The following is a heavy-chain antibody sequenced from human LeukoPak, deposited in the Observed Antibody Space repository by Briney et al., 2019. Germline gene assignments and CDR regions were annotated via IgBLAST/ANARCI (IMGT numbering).Heavy chain of an antibody. CDR2: ISAYNGNT. D-gene: IGHD2-21*02. J-gene: IGHJ6*03. V-gene: IGHV1-18*01. CDR3: ARVGGDYFRYYYYYMDV. CDR1: GYTFTSYG. Sequence: ASVKVSCKASGYTFTSYGISWVRQAPGQGLEWMGWISAYNGNTNYAQKLQGRVTMTTDTSTSTAYMELRSLRSDDTAVYYCARVGGDYFRYYYYYMDVWGKGTTVTVSS.